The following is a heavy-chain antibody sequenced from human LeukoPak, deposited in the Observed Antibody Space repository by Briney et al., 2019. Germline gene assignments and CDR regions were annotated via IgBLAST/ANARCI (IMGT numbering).Heavy chain of an antibody. D-gene: IGHD1-26*01. CDR2: ITSNGDKT. Sequence: GGSLRLSCAASGFTFSRYAMHWVRQAPGKGVEYVSAITSNGDKTYYGNSVKGRFTISRDNSKNTLYLQMGSLRIEDMAVYYCARGGATTLFDYWGQGTLVTVSS. J-gene: IGHJ4*02. V-gene: IGHV3-64*01. CDR1: GFTFSRYA. CDR3: ARGGATTLFDY.